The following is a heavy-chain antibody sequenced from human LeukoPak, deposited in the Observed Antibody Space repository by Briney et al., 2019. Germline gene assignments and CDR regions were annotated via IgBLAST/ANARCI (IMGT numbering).Heavy chain of an antibody. CDR3: ARLEYSSSSGPFDY. CDR2: IYYSGST. V-gene: IGHV4-59*01. CDR1: GGSISSYY. J-gene: IGHJ4*02. D-gene: IGHD6-6*01. Sequence: SETLSLTCTVSGGSISSYYWSWIRQPPGKGLEWIGYIYYSGSTNYNPSLKSRVTISLDTSKNQFSLKLSSVTAADTAVYYCARLEYSSSSGPFDYWGQGTLVTVSS.